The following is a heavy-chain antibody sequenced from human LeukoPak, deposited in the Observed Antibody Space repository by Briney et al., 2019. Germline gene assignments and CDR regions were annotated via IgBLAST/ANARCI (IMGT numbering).Heavy chain of an antibody. CDR3: ARLEQRWSFDI. D-gene: IGHD6-25*01. V-gene: IGHV5-51*01. CDR1: GYSFSSYW. Sequence: GESLKISCKGSGYSFSSYWIGWVRQMPGKGLEWMGIIYPSDSDTRYSPSFQGQVTISADKSISTAYLQWSSLKASDTAMYYCARLEQRWSFDIWGQGPMVTVSS. J-gene: IGHJ3*02. CDR2: IYPSDSDT.